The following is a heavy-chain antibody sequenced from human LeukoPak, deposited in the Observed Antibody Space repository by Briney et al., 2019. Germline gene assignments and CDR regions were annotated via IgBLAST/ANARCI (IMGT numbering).Heavy chain of an antibody. CDR3: ARASHDYGDYSHFDY. Sequence: SETLSLTCTVSGGSSSNYYWSWIRQPPGKGLEWIGYIYYSGSTNYNPSLKTRVTISVDKSKNQFSLKLSSVTAADTAVYYCARASHDYGDYSHFDYWGQGTLVTVSS. J-gene: IGHJ4*02. D-gene: IGHD4-17*01. CDR2: IYYSGST. V-gene: IGHV4-59*12. CDR1: GGSSSNYY.